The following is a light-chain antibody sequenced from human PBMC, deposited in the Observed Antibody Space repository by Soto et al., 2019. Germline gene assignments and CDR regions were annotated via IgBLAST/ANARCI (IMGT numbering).Light chain of an antibody. CDR3: HQYSYSPNT. J-gene: IGKJ2*01. V-gene: IGKV3-20*01. Sequence: EIVLTQSPGTLSLSPGERATLSCRASRSVSSRYLAWYQQKAGQAPRLLISAASSRATGIPDRFSGSGSGTDFTLIISRLEPEDFAMYYCHQYSYSPNTFGQGTKVEIK. CDR1: RSVSSRY. CDR2: AAS.